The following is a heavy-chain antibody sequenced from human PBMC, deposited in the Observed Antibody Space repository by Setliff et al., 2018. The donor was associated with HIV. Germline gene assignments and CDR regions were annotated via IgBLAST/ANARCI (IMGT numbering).Heavy chain of an antibody. CDR2: IDYSGSA. Sequence: SETLSLTCAVSGVSITSATYYWSWIRHSPGKGLEWIGYIDYSGSAFSNPSLKSRLTISRDTSKNQFSLRMKSVTAADTAVYYCAREGKTALVTKYFDYWGQGTLVTVSS. J-gene: IGHJ4*02. D-gene: IGHD5-18*01. CDR1: GVSITSATYY. CDR3: AREGKTALVTKYFDY. V-gene: IGHV4-31*11.